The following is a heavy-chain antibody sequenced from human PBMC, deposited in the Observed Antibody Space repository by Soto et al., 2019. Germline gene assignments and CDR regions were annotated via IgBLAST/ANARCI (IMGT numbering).Heavy chain of an antibody. D-gene: IGHD3-9*01. CDR3: ARAYYDILTGHRPVYYYYMDV. J-gene: IGHJ6*03. Sequence: SETLSLTCTVSGGSISSYYWSWIRQPPGKGLEWIGYIYYSGSTNYNPSLKSRVTISVDTSKNQFSLKLSSVTAADTAVYYCARAYYDILTGHRPVYYYYMDVWGKGTTVTVSS. CDR1: GGSISSYY. V-gene: IGHV4-59*01. CDR2: IYYSGST.